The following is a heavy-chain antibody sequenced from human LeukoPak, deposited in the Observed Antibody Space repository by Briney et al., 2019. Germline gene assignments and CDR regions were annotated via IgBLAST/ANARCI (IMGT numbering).Heavy chain of an antibody. CDR1: GGSFSGYY. D-gene: IGHD3-22*01. V-gene: IGHV4-34*01. CDR3: ASSRMYYDDSGWNSGMAV. CDR2: INNSGAT. J-gene: IGHJ6*02. Sequence: SETLSLTCAVYGGSFSGYYWSWIRQPPGEGVEWIAEINNSGATNYNPSLKSRLTISVDASKYQFSLKVTSVTAADTAVYYCASSRMYYDDSGWNSGMAVWGQGTTVTVS.